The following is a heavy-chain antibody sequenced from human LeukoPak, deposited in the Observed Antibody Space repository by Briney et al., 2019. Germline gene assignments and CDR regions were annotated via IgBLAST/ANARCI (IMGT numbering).Heavy chain of an antibody. J-gene: IGHJ6*03. V-gene: IGHV4-34*01. Sequence: SETLSLTCAVYGGSFSGYYWTWIRQPPGKGLEWIGEINHSGSTYYNPSLKSRVTISVDTSKNQFSLKLSSVTAADTAVYYCASTNGAYTPNSYYYYYMDVRGKGTTVTVSS. CDR1: GGSFSGYY. D-gene: IGHD7-27*01. CDR3: ASTNGAYTPNSYYYYYMDV. CDR2: INHSGST.